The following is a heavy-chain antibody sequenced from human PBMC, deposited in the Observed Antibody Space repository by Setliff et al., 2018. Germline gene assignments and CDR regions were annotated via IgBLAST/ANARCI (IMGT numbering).Heavy chain of an antibody. Sequence: HPGGSLRLSCAASGFTFSSYAMHWVRQAPGKGLEWVAVISYDGSNKYYADSVKGRFTISRDNSKNTLYLQMNSLRAEDTAVYYCARDRSGSYDYWGQGTLVTVS. V-gene: IGHV3-30-3*01. CDR2: ISYDGSNK. CDR1: GFTFSSYA. D-gene: IGHD1-26*01. J-gene: IGHJ4*02. CDR3: ARDRSGSYDY.